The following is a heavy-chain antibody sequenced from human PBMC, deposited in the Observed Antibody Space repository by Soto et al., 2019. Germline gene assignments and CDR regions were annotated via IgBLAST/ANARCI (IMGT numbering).Heavy chain of an antibody. CDR3: ARVRFGLGMIVVDPLVFDY. CDR2: IYYSGST. Sequence: PSETLSLTCTVSGGSISSYYWSWIRQPPGKGLEWIGYIYYSGSTNYNPSLKSRVTISVDTSKNQFSLKLSSVTAADTAVYYCARVRFGLGMIVVDPLVFDYWGQGTLVTVSS. J-gene: IGHJ4*02. CDR1: GGSISSYY. D-gene: IGHD3-22*01. V-gene: IGHV4-59*01.